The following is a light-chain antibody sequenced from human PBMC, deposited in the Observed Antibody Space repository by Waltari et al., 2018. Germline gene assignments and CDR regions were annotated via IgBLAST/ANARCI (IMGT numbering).Light chain of an antibody. J-gene: IGKJ2*01. CDR3: QQYFGTPPYT. CDR1: QSVFYSSNTKNH. CDR2: WAS. Sequence: DIVMTQSPDTLAVSLGERATINCKSSQSVFYSSNTKNHLAWYQQKPGQSHKRLIYWASTRESGVPDRFSGSGSGTDFTLTISSLQSEDVAVYYCQQYFGTPPYTFGQGTKLEIK. V-gene: IGKV4-1*01.